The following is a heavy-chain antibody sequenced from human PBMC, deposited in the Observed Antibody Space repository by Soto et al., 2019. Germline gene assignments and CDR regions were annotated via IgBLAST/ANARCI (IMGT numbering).Heavy chain of an antibody. D-gene: IGHD3-16*01. CDR3: ARAWFGIDY. J-gene: IGHJ4*02. CDR2: INPYNGNT. Sequence: QVQLVQSGAEVKKPGASVKVSCKASGYTFTSYGISWVRQAPGQGLEWMGWINPYNGNTNYAQKLQGRFTMTTDTSTNTAYMELRSLRSDVTAVYYCARAWFGIDYWGQGTLVTVSS. V-gene: IGHV1-18*01. CDR1: GYTFTSYG.